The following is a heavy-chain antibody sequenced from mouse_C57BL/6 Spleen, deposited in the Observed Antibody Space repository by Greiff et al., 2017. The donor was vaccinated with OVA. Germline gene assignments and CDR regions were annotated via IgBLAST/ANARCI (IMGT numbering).Heavy chain of an antibody. V-gene: IGHV5-4*01. J-gene: IGHJ4*01. CDR1: GFTFSSYA. CDR2: ISDGGSYT. Sequence: DVKLVESGGGLVKPGGSLKLSCAASGFTFSSYAMSWVRQTPEKRLEWVATISDGGSYTYYPDNVKGRFTISRDNAKNNLYLQMSHLKSEDTAMYYCARDYYGTGYAMDYWGQGTSVTVSS. D-gene: IGHD1-1*01. CDR3: ARDYYGTGYAMDY.